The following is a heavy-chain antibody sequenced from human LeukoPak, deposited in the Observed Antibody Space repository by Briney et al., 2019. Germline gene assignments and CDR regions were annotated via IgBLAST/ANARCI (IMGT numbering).Heavy chain of an antibody. CDR1: GFTFDDYA. V-gene: IGHV3-13*01. J-gene: IGHJ2*01. CDR2: IGTAGDT. Sequence: GGSLRLSCAASGFTFDDYAMHWVRQAPGKGLEWVSAIGTAGDTFYPGSVKGRFTVSRENAKNSLYPQMNSLRAGDTAVYFCARGTGYGSSWFSPYWYFDLWGRGTLVTVSS. D-gene: IGHD6-13*01. CDR3: ARGTGYGSSWFSPYWYFDL.